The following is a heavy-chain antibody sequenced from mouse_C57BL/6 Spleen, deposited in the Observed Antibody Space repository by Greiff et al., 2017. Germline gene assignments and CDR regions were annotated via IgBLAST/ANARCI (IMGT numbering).Heavy chain of an antibody. Sequence: QVQLQQSGAQLVKPGASVKISCKASGYAFSSYWMNWVKQRPGQGLEWIGQIYPGDGDTNYNGKFKGKVTLTAYKSSSTAYMQLSILTSEDSAVYFCARRLPNWYFDVWGTGTTVTVSS. J-gene: IGHJ1*03. CDR1: GYAFSSYW. D-gene: IGHD3-2*02. CDR3: ARRLPNWYFDV. V-gene: IGHV1-80*01. CDR2: IYPGDGDT.